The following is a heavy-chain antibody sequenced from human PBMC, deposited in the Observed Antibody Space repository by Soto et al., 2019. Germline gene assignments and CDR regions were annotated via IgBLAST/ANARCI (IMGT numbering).Heavy chain of an antibody. D-gene: IGHD3-3*01. V-gene: IGHV1-69*01. CDR1: GGTFSSYA. CDR2: IIPIFGKA. Sequence: QVQLVQSGAEVKKPGSSVKVSCKASGGTFSSYAISWVRQAPGQGLEWMGGIIPIFGKANYAQKFQGRVTITADESTSTAYMQLSRLRSEDTAVYYYARPARDGDGSNAFDIWGQRTMVTVSA. CDR3: ARPARDGDGSNAFDI. J-gene: IGHJ3*02.